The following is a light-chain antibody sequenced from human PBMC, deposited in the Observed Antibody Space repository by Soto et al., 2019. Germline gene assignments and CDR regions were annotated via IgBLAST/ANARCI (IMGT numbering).Light chain of an antibody. CDR1: QSISNW. CDR3: HHYNSYFRT. V-gene: IGKV1-5*03. J-gene: IGKJ1*01. CDR2: KAS. Sequence: DIQMTQSPSTLPASIGDRVTITCRASQSISNWLAWYQQKPGKAPKLLIYKASTLESGVPSRFSGSGSGTEFTLTISSLQPDDFATYYCHHYNSYFRTFGQGTKVEIK.